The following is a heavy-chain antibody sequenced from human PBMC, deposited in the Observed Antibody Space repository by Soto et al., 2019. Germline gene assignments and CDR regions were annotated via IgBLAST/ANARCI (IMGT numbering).Heavy chain of an antibody. D-gene: IGHD2-2*01. J-gene: IGHJ6*02. V-gene: IGHV1-69*01. Sequence: QVQLVQSGAEVKKPGSSVKVSCKASGGTFSSYAISWVRQAAGQGLEWMGGIIPISDTTNYAQKFQGRVTITADESTSTSYMELSSLRSEDTAVYYCARSQGSRTSLEIYYYYYYGMDVWGQGTTVTVSS. CDR1: GGTFSSYA. CDR2: IIPISDTT. CDR3: ARSQGSRTSLEIYYYYYYGMDV.